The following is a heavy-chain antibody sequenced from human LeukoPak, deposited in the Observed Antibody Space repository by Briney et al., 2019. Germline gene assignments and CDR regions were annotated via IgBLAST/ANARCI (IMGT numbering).Heavy chain of an antibody. CDR2: INPNSGGT. CDR1: GYTFTGYY. Sequence: ASVKVSCKASGYTFTGYYMHWVRQAPGQGLEWMGRINPNSGGTNYAQKFQGRVTMTRDTSISTAYMEPSRLRSDDTAVYYCASFRSSGMYYFDYWGQGTLVTVSS. CDR3: ASFRSSGMYYFDY. D-gene: IGHD3-3*01. J-gene: IGHJ4*02. V-gene: IGHV1-2*06.